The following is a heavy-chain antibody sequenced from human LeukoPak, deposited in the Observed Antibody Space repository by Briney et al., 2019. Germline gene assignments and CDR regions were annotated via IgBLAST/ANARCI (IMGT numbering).Heavy chain of an antibody. V-gene: IGHV4-61*01. Sequence: SETLSLTCTVSGGSVSSGSYYWSWIRQPPGKGLEWIGYIYYSGSTNYNPSLKSRVTISVDTSKNQFSLKLSSVTAADTAVYYCARGPPPPVGYYYYGMDVRGQGTTVTVSS. CDR1: GGSVSSGSYY. CDR3: ARGPPPPVGYYYYGMDV. J-gene: IGHJ6*02. D-gene: IGHD1-26*01. CDR2: IYYSGST.